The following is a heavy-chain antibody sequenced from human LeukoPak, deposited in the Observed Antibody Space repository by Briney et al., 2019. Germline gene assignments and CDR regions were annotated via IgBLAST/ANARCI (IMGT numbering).Heavy chain of an antibody. CDR3: AREPTYYYDSSGYNPPDY. Sequence: EASVKVSCKASGGTFSSYAISWVRQAPGQGLEWMGIINPSGGSTSYAQKFQGRVTMTRDTSTSTVYMELSSLRSEDTAVYYCAREPTYYYDSSGYNPPDYWGQGTLVTVSS. CDR1: GGTFSSYA. CDR2: INPSGGST. D-gene: IGHD3-22*01. V-gene: IGHV1-46*01. J-gene: IGHJ4*02.